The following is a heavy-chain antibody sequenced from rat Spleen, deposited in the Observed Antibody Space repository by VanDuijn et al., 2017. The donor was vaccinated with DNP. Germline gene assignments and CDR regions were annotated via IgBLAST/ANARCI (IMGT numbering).Heavy chain of an antibody. CDR2: INTDGDST. CDR1: GFTFSNYW. D-gene: IGHD1-11*01. Sequence: EVQLVESGGDLVQPGRSLKLSCVASGFTFSNYWMYWIRQAPGKGLEWVASINTDGDSTYYPDSVKGRFTISRDNAKSTLYLQMDSLRSEDTATYYCTTDFERGYWGQGVMVTVSS. CDR3: TTDFERGY. J-gene: IGHJ2*01. V-gene: IGHV5-31*01.